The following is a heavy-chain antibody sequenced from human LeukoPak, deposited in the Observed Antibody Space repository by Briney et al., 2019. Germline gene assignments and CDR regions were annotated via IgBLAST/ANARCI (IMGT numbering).Heavy chain of an antibody. CDR3: ARDSSDVLTGYYHF. J-gene: IGHJ4*02. D-gene: IGHD3-9*01. CDR1: GYSFNDYY. CDR2: INPNSGRT. Sequence: ASVKVSCKTSGYSFNDYYLHWVRQAPGQGLEWMGWINPNSGRTNPAPKFQGRVTLTTDTSITTAYMELTSLISGDTALYYCARDSSDVLTGYYHFWGQGTLVTVSS. V-gene: IGHV1-2*02.